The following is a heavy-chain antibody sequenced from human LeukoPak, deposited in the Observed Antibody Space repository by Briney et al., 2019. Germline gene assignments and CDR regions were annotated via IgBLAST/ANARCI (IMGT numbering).Heavy chain of an antibody. CDR1: GFTFSDYY. V-gene: IGHV3-11*04. Sequence: PGGSLRLSCAASGFTFSDYYMSWIRQAPGKGLEWVSYISSSGSTIYYADSVKGRFTISRDNAKKSLYLQMNSLRAEDTAVYYCARANYYYYYMDVWGKGTTVTVSS. CDR2: ISSSGSTI. CDR3: ARANYYYYYMDV. J-gene: IGHJ6*03.